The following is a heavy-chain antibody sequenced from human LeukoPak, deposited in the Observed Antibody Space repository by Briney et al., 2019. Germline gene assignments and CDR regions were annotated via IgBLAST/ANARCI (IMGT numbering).Heavy chain of an antibody. CDR2: IYYSGST. D-gene: IGHD3-10*01. CDR1: GGSISSSSYY. V-gene: IGHV4-39*01. J-gene: IGHJ4*02. Sequence: PSETLSLTCTVSGGSISSSSYYWGWIRQPPGKGLEWIGSIYYSGSTYYNPSLKSRVTISVDTSKNQFSLKLSSVAAADTAVYYCARHWGTSYYYGSGSYEFDYWGQATLVTVSS. CDR3: ARHWGTSYYYGSGSYEFDY.